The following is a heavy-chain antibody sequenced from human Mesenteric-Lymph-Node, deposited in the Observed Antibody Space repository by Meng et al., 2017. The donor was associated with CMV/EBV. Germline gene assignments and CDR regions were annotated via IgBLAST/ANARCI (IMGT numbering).Heavy chain of an antibody. D-gene: IGHD3-22*01. V-gene: IGHV4-39*01. CDR3: ARGNYYHSSN. CDR2: IYYSGST. Sequence: LACPVSGGSISNSGYYWDWVRQPPGKGLEWIGTIYYSGSTYYNPSLKSRVTISVDTSKNQFSLKLSSVTAADTAVYYCARGNYYHSSNWGQGTLVTVSS. J-gene: IGHJ4*02. CDR1: GGSISNSGYY.